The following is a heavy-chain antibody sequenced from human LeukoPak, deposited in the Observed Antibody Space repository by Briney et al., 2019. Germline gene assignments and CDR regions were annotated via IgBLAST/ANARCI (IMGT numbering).Heavy chain of an antibody. V-gene: IGHV3-30*02. CDR3: ARGQLADIY. Sequence: GGSLRLSCAASGLTFNNYGMHWVRQAPGKGLEWVAFIRDDGTNKYNGDSVKGRFTISRDNSKNTLYLQMNSLRPEDTAVYYCARGQLADIYWGQGALVTVSS. CDR1: GLTFNNYG. J-gene: IGHJ4*02. D-gene: IGHD2-2*01. CDR2: IRDDGTNK.